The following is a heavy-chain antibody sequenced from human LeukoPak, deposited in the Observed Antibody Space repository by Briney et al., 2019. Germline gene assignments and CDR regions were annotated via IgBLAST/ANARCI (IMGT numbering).Heavy chain of an antibody. CDR3: ARDGSTVTTPDY. CDR2: MNPNSGNT. Sequence: ASVKVSCKASGYTFTSYDINWVRQATGQGLEWMGWMNPNSGNTGYAQKFQGRVTITRNTSISTAYMELSSLRSEDTAVYYCARDGSTVTTPDYWGQGTLVTVSS. D-gene: IGHD4-17*01. J-gene: IGHJ4*02. CDR1: GYTFTSYD. V-gene: IGHV1-8*03.